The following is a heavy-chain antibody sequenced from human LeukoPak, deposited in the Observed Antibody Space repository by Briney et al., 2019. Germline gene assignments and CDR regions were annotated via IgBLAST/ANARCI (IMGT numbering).Heavy chain of an antibody. J-gene: IGHJ4*02. D-gene: IGHD3-16*02. CDR2: IGGSGGST. CDR1: GFTFSSYA. CDR3: ARDRDLSVWNYFDY. Sequence: TGGSLRLSCVTSGFTFSSYAMSWVRQAPGKGLEWVSAIGGSGGSTYYADSVKGRFTISRDNSKNTLYLQMNSLRAEDTAVYYCARDRDLSVWNYFDYWGQGTLVTVSS. V-gene: IGHV3-23*01.